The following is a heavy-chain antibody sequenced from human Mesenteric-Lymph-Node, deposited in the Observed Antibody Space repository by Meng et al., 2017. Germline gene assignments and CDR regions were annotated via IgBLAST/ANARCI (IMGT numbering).Heavy chain of an antibody. CDR1: GGSFSGYY. CDR3: ARVGSYDSISYYFDY. Sequence: GSLRLSCAVYGGSFSGYYWSWIRQPPGKGLEWIGEINHSGSTNYNPSLKSRVTISVDTSKNQFSLKLSSVTAADTAVYYCARVGSYDSISYYFDYWGQGTLVTVSS. CDR2: INHSGST. J-gene: IGHJ4*02. V-gene: IGHV4-34*01. D-gene: IGHD3-22*01.